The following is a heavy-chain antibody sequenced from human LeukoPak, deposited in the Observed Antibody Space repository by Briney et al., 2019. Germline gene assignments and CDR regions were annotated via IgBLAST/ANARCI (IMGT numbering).Heavy chain of an antibody. Sequence: GGSLRLSCAASGFTFSNYWMSWVRQAPGKGLEWVANIKQDGSEKYYVDSVRGRFTISRDNAKNSLYLQMNSLGAEDTAVYYCARVEWGSGWYVDDYWGQGTLVTVSS. D-gene: IGHD6-19*01. J-gene: IGHJ4*02. V-gene: IGHV3-7*01. CDR3: ARVEWGSGWYVDDY. CDR1: GFTFSNYW. CDR2: IKQDGSEK.